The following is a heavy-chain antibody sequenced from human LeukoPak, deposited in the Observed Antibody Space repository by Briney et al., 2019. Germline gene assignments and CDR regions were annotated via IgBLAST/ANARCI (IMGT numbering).Heavy chain of an antibody. CDR2: ISYDGSNK. J-gene: IGHJ4*02. CDR1: GFTFSSYG. Sequence: HPGGSLRLSCAASGFTFSSYGMHWVRQAPGKGLEWVAVISYDGSNKYYADSVKGRFTISRDNSKNTLYLQMNSLRSDDTAVYYCARLRTEHIVVVIAIDYWGQGTLVTVSS. D-gene: IGHD2-21*01. V-gene: IGHV3-30*03. CDR3: ARLRTEHIVVVIAIDY.